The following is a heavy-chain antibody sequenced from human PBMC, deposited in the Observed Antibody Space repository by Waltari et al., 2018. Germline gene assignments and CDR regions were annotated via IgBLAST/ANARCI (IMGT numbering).Heavy chain of an antibody. D-gene: IGHD1-7*01. CDR3: AKDPCCETGTANYGMDV. Sequence: EVQLLGSGGGLVQPGGSLRLSCVASGFTFDSYAMSWVRQAPGKGLGGVAGVSPTGGATYYVDSVKGRFTISRDNSKNTLYLEMNNLRAEDTAVYYCAKDPCCETGTANYGMDVWGQGTTVTVSS. V-gene: IGHV3-23*01. CDR1: GFTFDSYA. CDR2: VSPTGGAT. J-gene: IGHJ6*02.